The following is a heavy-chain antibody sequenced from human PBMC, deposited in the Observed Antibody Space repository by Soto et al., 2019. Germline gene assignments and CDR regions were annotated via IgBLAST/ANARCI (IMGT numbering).Heavy chain of an antibody. CDR1: GFTFSNYV. Sequence: VGSLRLSCAASGFTFSNYVMHWVRQAPGKGLVWVSRVSHDGSTTRYADSMKGRFTISTDNSKNTLYLQMNSLRDENTDVYYCERDLDWELYAYWGPGAPVTVSS. CDR2: VSHDGSTT. D-gene: IGHD3-3*01. V-gene: IGHV3-74*01. J-gene: IGHJ4*02. CDR3: ERDLDWELYAY.